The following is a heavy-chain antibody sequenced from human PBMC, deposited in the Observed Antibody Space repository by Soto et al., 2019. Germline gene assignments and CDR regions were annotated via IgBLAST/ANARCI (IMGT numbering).Heavy chain of an antibody. CDR2: IYSSGSI. D-gene: IGHD6-13*01. CDR3: ARQTTYSSSWHDC. CDR1: GGSINNYY. J-gene: IGHJ4*02. V-gene: IGHV4-4*07. Sequence: SETLSLTCSVSGGSINNYYWSWIRQPAGKGLEYIGRIYSSGSINYNPSLKSRVTMSVDTSKNQFSLKVRSVTAADTAVYYCARQTTYSSSWHDCWGQGTLVTVSS.